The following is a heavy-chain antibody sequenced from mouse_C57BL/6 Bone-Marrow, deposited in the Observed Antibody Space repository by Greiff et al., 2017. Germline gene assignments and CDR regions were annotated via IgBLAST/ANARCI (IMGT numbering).Heavy chain of an antibody. CDR3: VRHDYYGRYFDV. V-gene: IGHV10-1*01. CDR1: GFSFNTYA. D-gene: IGHD1-2*01. Sequence: EVQLQESGGGLVQPKGSLKLSCAASGFSFNTYAMNWVRQAPGKGLEWVARIRSKSNNYATYYADSEKDRFTISRDDSESMLYLQMNNLKTEDTAMYYCVRHDYYGRYFDVWGTGTTVTVSS. CDR2: IRSKSNNYAT. J-gene: IGHJ1*03.